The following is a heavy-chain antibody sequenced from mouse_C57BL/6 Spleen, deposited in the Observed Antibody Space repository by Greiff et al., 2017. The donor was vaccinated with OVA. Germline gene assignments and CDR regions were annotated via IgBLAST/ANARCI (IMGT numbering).Heavy chain of an antibody. V-gene: IGHV1-82*01. CDR1: GYAFSSSW. CDR3: ARHYGISFFDY. Sequence: QVQLQQSGPELVKPGASVKISCKASGYAFSSSWMNWVKQRPGQGLEWIGRIYPGDGDTNYNGKFKGKATLTADKSSSTAYMQLSSLTSEDSAVYFCARHYGISFFDYWGQGTTLTVSS. D-gene: IGHD1-1*01. CDR2: IYPGDGDT. J-gene: IGHJ2*01.